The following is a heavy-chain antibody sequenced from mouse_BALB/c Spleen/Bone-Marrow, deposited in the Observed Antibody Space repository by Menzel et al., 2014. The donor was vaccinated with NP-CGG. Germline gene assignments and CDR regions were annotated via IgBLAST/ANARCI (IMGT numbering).Heavy chain of an antibody. Sequence: EVQGVESGGGLVQPGGSLRLSCATSGFTFTDYYMSWVRQPPGKALEWLGFIRNKANGYTTEYSASVKGRFTISRDNSQSILYLQLNPLRAEDSATYYCARDGYDDYWGQGTPRTVPS. CDR2: IRNKANGYTT. V-gene: IGHV7-3*02. CDR3: ARDGYDDY. D-gene: IGHD2-2*01. J-gene: IGHJ2*01. CDR1: GFTFTDYY.